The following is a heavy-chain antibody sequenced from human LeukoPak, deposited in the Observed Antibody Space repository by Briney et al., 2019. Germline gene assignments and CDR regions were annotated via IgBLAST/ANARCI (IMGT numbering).Heavy chain of an antibody. D-gene: IGHD6-19*01. CDR2: ISSSSSTI. Sequence: GGSLRLSCAASGFTFSSYSMNWVRQAPGKGLEWVSYISSSSSTIYYADSVKGRFTISRGNAKNSLYLQMNSLRAEDTAVYYCARTVRYSSGPLTDLLPYYFDYWGQGTLVTVSS. V-gene: IGHV3-48*01. J-gene: IGHJ4*02. CDR1: GFTFSSYS. CDR3: ARTVRYSSGPLTDLLPYYFDY.